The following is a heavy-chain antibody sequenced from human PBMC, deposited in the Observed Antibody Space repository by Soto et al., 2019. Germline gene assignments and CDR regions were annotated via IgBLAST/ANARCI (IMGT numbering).Heavy chain of an antibody. V-gene: IGHV1-46*01. J-gene: IGHJ4*02. CDR2: INPSGGST. CDR1: GYAFTSYY. CDR3: AREGRTTVPSYYFDY. D-gene: IGHD4-17*01. Sequence: AXVKVSCKASGYAFTSYYMHWVRQAPGQGLEWMGIINPSGGSTSYAQKFQGRVTMTRDTSTSTVYMELSSLRSEDTAVYYCAREGRTTVPSYYFDYWGQGTLVTVSS.